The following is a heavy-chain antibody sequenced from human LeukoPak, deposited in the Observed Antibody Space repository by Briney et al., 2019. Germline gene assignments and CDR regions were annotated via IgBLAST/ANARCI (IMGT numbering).Heavy chain of an antibody. Sequence: SVKVSCKASGGTFSSSAISWVRQAPGQGLEWMGRIIPILGIANYAQKFQGRVTITADKSTSTAYMELSSLRSEDTAVYYCASRSREMAKTSDYYYYGMDVWGQGTTVTVSS. D-gene: IGHD5-24*01. V-gene: IGHV1-69*04. CDR1: GGTFSSSA. CDR3: ASRSREMAKTSDYYYYGMDV. J-gene: IGHJ6*02. CDR2: IIPILGIA.